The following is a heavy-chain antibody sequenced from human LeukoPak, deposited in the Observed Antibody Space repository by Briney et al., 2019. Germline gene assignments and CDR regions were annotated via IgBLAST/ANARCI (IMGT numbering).Heavy chain of an antibody. V-gene: IGHV5-51*01. Sequence: GESLQISCKGSGYIFTSYWIGWVRQMPGKGLEWMGIIYPGDSDTRYSPSFQGQVTISADKSISTAYLQWSSLKASDTAMYYCARLPRIEAAGTNDYWGQGTLVTVSS. J-gene: IGHJ4*02. CDR2: IYPGDSDT. D-gene: IGHD6-13*01. CDR3: ARLPRIEAAGTNDY. CDR1: GYIFTSYW.